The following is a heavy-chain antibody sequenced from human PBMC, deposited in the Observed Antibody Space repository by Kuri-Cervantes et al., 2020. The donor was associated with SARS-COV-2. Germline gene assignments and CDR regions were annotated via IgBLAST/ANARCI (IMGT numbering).Heavy chain of an antibody. D-gene: IGHD3-10*01. CDR2: INPNSGGT. CDR1: GYTFSGGYY. CDR3: ARGMVRGVIQYYYYGMDV. J-gene: IGHJ6*02. V-gene: IGHV1-2*04. Sequence: ASVKVSCKASGYTFSGGYYMYWVRQAPGQGLEWMGWINPNSGGTNYAQKFQGWVTMTRDTSISTAYMELSRLRSDDTAVYYCARGMVRGVIQYYYYGMDVWGQGTTVTDSS.